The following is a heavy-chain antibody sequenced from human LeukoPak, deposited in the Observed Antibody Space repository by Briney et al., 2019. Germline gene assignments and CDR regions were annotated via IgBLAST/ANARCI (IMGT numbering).Heavy chain of an antibody. Sequence: GGSLRLSCAASGFTFNNYWMSWVRQAPGKGLEWVANIKQDGSEKYYVDSVKGRFTTSRDNAKNSLYLQMNSLRAEDTAVYYCARGLIVGATIGYDAFDIWGQGTMVTVSS. V-gene: IGHV3-7*01. J-gene: IGHJ3*02. CDR3: ARGLIVGATIGYDAFDI. CDR2: IKQDGSEK. CDR1: GFTFNNYW. D-gene: IGHD1-26*01.